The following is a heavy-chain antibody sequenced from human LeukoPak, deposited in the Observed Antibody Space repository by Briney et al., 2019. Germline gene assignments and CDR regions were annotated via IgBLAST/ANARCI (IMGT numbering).Heavy chain of an antibody. V-gene: IGHV4-59*01. CDR2: IYYSGST. D-gene: IGHD3-3*01. Sequence: PETLSLTCTVSGGSISRYYWSWIRQPPGKGLEWIGYIYYSGSTNYNPSLKSRVTISVDTSKNQFSLKLSSVTAADTAVYYCARGPRLRTYYDFWSGNWFDPWGQGTLVTVSS. J-gene: IGHJ5*02. CDR3: ARGPRLRTYYDFWSGNWFDP. CDR1: GGSISRYY.